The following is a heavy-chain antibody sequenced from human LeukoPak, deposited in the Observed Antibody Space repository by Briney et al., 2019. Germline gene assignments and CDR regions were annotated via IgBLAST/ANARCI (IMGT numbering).Heavy chain of an antibody. CDR2: IIPIFGTA. CDR3: AINPYYDFWSGYWNYYYGMDV. CDR1: GGTFISYA. Sequence: SVKVSCKASGGTFISYAISWVRQAPGQGLEWMGGIIPIFGTANYAQKFQGRVTITADESTSTAYMELSSLRSEDTAVYYCAINPYYDFWSGYWNYYYGMDVWGQGTTVTVSS. V-gene: IGHV1-69*13. J-gene: IGHJ6*02. D-gene: IGHD3-3*01.